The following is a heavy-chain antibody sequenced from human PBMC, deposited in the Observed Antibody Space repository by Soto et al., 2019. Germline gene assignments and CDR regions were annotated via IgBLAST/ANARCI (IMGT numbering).Heavy chain of an antibody. Sequence: QLQLQESGPGLVKPSETLSLTCNVSGVSISDTSYYWGWIRQPPGKGLEWIGTIYFSGTTFYNPSLKRRITISGDTSKNPFSLRLGSGTGANPAVYYCARHGSYWGQGTLVAVSS. J-gene: IGHJ4*02. CDR2: IYFSGTT. V-gene: IGHV4-39*01. CDR3: ARHGSY. CDR1: GVSISDTSYY.